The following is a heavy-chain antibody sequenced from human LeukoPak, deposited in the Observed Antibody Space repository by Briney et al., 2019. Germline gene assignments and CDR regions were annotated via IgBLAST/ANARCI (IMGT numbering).Heavy chain of an antibody. CDR2: INPSGGSA. CDR3: ARSMVRGVIYDY. CDR1: GYTFTSYY. Sequence: ASVKVSCKASGYTFTSYYMHWVRQAPGQGLEWMGIINPSGGSASYAQKFQGRVTMTRDTSTSTVYMELSSLRSEDTAVYYCARSMVRGVIYDYWGQGTLVTVSS. D-gene: IGHD3-10*01. V-gene: IGHV1-46*01. J-gene: IGHJ4*02.